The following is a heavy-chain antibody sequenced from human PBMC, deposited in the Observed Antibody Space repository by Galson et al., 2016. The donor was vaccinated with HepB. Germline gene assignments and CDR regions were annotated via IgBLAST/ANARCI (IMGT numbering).Heavy chain of an antibody. CDR1: GGSIASSTFY. D-gene: IGHD3-3*01. CDR2: IYFAGST. Sequence: SETLSLTCNVSGGSIASSTFYWGWIRQSPGKGLEWIGSIYFAGSTFYNPSLTSRLTISVDTSKNLFSLKLNSVTAADTAVYYCARRGDYTFWSGPPHFDRGGQGTLVTVSS. CDR3: ARRGDYTFWSGPPHFDR. V-gene: IGHV4-39*01. J-gene: IGHJ4*02.